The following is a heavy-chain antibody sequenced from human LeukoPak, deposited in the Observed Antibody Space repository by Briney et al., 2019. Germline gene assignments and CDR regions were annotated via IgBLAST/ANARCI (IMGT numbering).Heavy chain of an antibody. CDR1: GFTFSSYA. Sequence: GGSLRLSCAASGFTFSSYAMSWVRQAPGKGLEWVSAISDSGGSTYYADSVKGRFTISKDNSKNTLYLQMNSLRAEDTAVYYCAKRGRIAAASGGWFDPWGQGTLVTVSS. CDR2: ISDSGGST. J-gene: IGHJ5*02. D-gene: IGHD6-13*01. V-gene: IGHV3-23*01. CDR3: AKRGRIAAASGGWFDP.